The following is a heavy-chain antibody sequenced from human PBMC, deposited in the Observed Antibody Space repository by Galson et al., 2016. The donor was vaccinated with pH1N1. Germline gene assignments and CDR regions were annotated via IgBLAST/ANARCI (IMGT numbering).Heavy chain of an antibody. D-gene: IGHD3/OR15-3a*01. CDR3: AREPYGTGGFGY. Sequence: SVKVSCKASGYTFAGDYIHWVRQAPGQGLEWVAWINPNNGGTKYAQKFQGRVTLTRDTTISTAYLGVDRLTSDDTALFYCAREPYGTGGFGYWAREPWSPSPQ. CDR2: INPNNGGT. V-gene: IGHV1-2*02. J-gene: IGHJ4*02. CDR1: GYTFAGDY.